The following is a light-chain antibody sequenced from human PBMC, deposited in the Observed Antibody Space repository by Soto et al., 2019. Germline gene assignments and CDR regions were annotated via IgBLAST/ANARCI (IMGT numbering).Light chain of an antibody. Sequence: DIVMTQSPDSLAVSLGERATNNCKSSQSVLYSSNNKNYLAWYQQRPGQPPKLLIYWASTRESGVPDRFSGSGSGTDFTLTITSLQAEDVAVYYCQQYESTPPTFGQGTKLEIK. CDR3: QQYESTPPT. J-gene: IGKJ2*01. CDR2: WAS. V-gene: IGKV4-1*01. CDR1: QSVLYSSNNKNY.